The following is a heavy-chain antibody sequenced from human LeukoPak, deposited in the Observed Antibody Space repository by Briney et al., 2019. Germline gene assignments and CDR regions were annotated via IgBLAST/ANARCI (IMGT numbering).Heavy chain of an antibody. D-gene: IGHD1-14*01. J-gene: IGHJ4*02. CDR2: IYYSGST. V-gene: IGHV4-59*08. CDR3: ARHPLVNRFDY. Sequence: PSETLSLTCTVSGGSISSYCWSWIRQPPGKGLEWIGYIYYSGSTNYNPSLKSRVTISVDTSKNQFSLKLSSVTAADTAVYYCARHPLVNRFDYWGQGTLVTVSS. CDR1: GGSISSYC.